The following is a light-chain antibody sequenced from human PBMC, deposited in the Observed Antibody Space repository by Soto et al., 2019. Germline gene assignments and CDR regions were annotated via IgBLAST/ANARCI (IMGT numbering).Light chain of an antibody. Sequence: EIVLTQSPGTLSLSPGERATLSCRASQSVSSSYLAWYQQKPGQAPRPLIYGASSRAIGIPDRFSGSGSGPDFTHTISRLEPEDFAVYYCQQYGSSPWTSGQGTKVEIK. CDR2: GAS. V-gene: IGKV3-20*01. CDR3: QQYGSSPWT. CDR1: QSVSSSY. J-gene: IGKJ1*01.